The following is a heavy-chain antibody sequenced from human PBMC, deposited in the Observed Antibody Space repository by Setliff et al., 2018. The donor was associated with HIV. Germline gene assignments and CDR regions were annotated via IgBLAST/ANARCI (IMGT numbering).Heavy chain of an antibody. CDR3: ARRGIIAGTTNF. CDR1: GGSISSSSYY. Sequence: PSETLSLTCTVSGGSISSSSYYWGWIRQPPGKGLEWIGNIFYSGSTYYNPSLKSRVLISVDTSKNQFSLKLTSVTAADTAVYYCARRGIIAGTTNFWGQGTPVTVSS. CDR2: IFYSGST. V-gene: IGHV4-39*01. D-gene: IGHD1-26*01. J-gene: IGHJ4*02.